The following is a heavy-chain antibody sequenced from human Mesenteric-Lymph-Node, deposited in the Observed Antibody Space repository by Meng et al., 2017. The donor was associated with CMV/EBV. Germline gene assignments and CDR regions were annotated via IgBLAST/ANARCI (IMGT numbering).Heavy chain of an antibody. V-gene: IGHV3-23*01. Sequence: GGSLRLSCAASGFTFSSYSMNWVRQAPGKGLEWVSSISGGIYSTYYTDSVKGRFTISRDNSKNALYLQMNSLRAEDTAVYYCAKEGGPLWLGELYSWGQGTLVTVSS. J-gene: IGHJ4*02. CDR1: GFTFSSYS. CDR3: AKEGGPLWLGELYS. D-gene: IGHD3-10*01. CDR2: ISGGIYST.